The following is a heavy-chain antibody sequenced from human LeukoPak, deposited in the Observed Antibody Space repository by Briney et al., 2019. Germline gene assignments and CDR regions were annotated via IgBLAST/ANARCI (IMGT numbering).Heavy chain of an antibody. V-gene: IGHV3-21*01. CDR2: VSGRSSYI. Sequence: GGSLRLSCAASGFTFSTYTMNWVRQAPGKGLEWVSSVSGRSSYIYYADSLKGRFTISRDNAKNSLFLQMNSLRAEDTAVYYCAREGIHSDSGGYYDVFDIWGQGTMVTVSS. J-gene: IGHJ3*02. CDR3: AREGIHSDSGGYYDVFDI. D-gene: IGHD3-22*01. CDR1: GFTFSTYT.